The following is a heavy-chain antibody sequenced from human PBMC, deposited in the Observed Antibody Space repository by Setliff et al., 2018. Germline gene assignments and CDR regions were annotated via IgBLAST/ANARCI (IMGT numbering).Heavy chain of an antibody. D-gene: IGHD3-3*01. J-gene: IGHJ4*01. V-gene: IGHV3-30*02. CDR3: ARAFYYDFWTFDY. CDR2: IRYDGSNK. CDR1: GFDFNTYS. Sequence: GGSLRLSCAGSGFDFNTYSMNWVRQAPGKGLEWVAFIRYDGSNKYYADSVKGRFTISRDNSKNTLYLQMNSLRAEDTAVYYCARAFYYDFWTFDYWGRGTLVTVSS.